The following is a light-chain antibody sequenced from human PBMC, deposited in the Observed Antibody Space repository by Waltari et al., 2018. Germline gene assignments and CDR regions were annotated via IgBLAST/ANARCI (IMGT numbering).Light chain of an antibody. CDR2: ANE. V-gene: IGLV1-44*01. CDR1: TSGAGQTF. Sequence: QSTLPHPPSASATPGQKVFISWSGGTSGAGQTFVNGYQRLPVTAPKLLILANEQRPSGVSDRFSASKSGDSASLVISALQSDDEGDYFCATWDDTLSAPVFGGGTRVTVL. CDR3: ATWDDTLSAPV. J-gene: IGLJ3*02.